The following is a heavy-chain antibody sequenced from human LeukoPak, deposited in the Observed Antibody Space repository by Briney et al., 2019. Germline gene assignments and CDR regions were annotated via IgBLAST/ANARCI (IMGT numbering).Heavy chain of an antibody. V-gene: IGHV4-34*01. J-gene: IGHJ3*02. CDR2: INHSGST. CDR1: GGSISSYY. Sequence: PSETLSLTCTVSGGSISSYYWSWIRQPPGKGLEWIGEINHSGSTNYNPSLKSRVTISVDTSKNQFSLKLSSVTAADTAVYYCARVAGRRYFDWSARRVGAFDIWGQGTMVTVSS. CDR3: ARVAGRRYFDWSARRVGAFDI. D-gene: IGHD3-9*01.